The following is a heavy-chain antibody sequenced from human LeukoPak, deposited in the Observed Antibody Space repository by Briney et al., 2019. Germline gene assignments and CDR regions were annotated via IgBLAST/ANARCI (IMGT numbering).Heavy chain of an antibody. J-gene: IGHJ4*02. Sequence: GGPLRLSCAASGFTFSSYAMHWVRQAPGKGLEWVAVISYDGSNKYYADSVKGRFTISRDNSKNTLYLQMNSLRAEDTAVYYCASLHDYGDYLHDYWGQGTLVTVSS. CDR2: ISYDGSNK. CDR3: ASLHDYGDYLHDY. D-gene: IGHD4-17*01. CDR1: GFTFSSYA. V-gene: IGHV3-30-3*01.